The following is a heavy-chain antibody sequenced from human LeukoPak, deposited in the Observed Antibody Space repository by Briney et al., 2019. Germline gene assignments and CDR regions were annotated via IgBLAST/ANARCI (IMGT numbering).Heavy chain of an antibody. CDR1: GFTFDDYD. J-gene: IGHJ4*02. V-gene: IGHV3-20*04. CDR2: ISWNGRNT. Sequence: GGSLRLSCAASGFTFDDYDLNWVRQAPGKGLEWVSGISWNGRNTAYAESLKGRFTISRDNAKNSLYLQMNSLRVEDTAVFYCAKVAKYYYGSETYYFFEHWGQGTPVTASS. D-gene: IGHD3-10*01. CDR3: AKVAKYYYGSETYYFFEH.